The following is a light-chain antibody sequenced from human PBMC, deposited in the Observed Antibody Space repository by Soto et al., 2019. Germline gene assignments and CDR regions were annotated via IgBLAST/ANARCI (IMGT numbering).Light chain of an antibody. Sequence: QSALTQPASVSGSPGQSITISCTGTRNDVGGYNYVSCYQQHPGKAPKLMIYEVTNRPSGVSNRFSGSKSGNTASLTISGLQADDDADYYCSSYTTSSTLVVFGGGTKLTVL. CDR2: EVT. CDR1: RNDVGGYNY. J-gene: IGLJ3*02. CDR3: SSYTTSSTLVV. V-gene: IGLV2-14*01.